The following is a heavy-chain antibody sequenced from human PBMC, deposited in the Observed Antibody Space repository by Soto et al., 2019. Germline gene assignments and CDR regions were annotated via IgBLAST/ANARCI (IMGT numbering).Heavy chain of an antibody. D-gene: IGHD7-27*01. CDR3: ARALGSDY. CDR1: GFTFSSYS. CDR2: ISSSSSTI. Sequence: EVQLVASGGGLVQPGGSLRLSCAASGFTFSSYSMNWVRQAPGKGLEWVSYISSSSSTIYYADSVKGRFTISRDNAKNSLYLQMNSLRAEDTAVYYCARALGSDYWGQGTLVTVSS. J-gene: IGHJ4*02. V-gene: IGHV3-48*01.